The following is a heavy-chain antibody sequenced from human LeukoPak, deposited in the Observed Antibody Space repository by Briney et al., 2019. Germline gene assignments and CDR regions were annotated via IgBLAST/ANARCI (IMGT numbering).Heavy chain of an antibody. J-gene: IGHJ4*02. CDR3: AVYRSGWPFEY. Sequence: PGGSLRLSCAASGFTFSSYAMSWVRQAPGKGLEWVSAISGSGGITDYADSVKGRITISRDNSKNTLYLQLNGLRAEDTAVYYCAVYRSGWPFEYWGQGTLVTVSS. V-gene: IGHV3-23*01. CDR2: ISGSGGIT. CDR1: GFTFSSYA. D-gene: IGHD6-19*01.